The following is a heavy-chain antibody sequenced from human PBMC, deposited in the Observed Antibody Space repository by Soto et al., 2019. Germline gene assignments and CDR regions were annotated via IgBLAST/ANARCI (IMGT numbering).Heavy chain of an antibody. CDR3: GREGQQLAQEKYYQFNGMDV. CDR2: ISGDNINS. Sequence: GASVKVSCKASGFTFSDYGLSWVRQAPGQPREGMGWISGDNINSKYSQKFQGRLTMTTDTSTATASMELRGRTSDDTAVYYCGREGQQLAQEKYYQFNGMDVWGQGTTVTVSS. CDR1: GFTFSDYG. D-gene: IGHD6-13*01. J-gene: IGHJ6*02. V-gene: IGHV1-18*01.